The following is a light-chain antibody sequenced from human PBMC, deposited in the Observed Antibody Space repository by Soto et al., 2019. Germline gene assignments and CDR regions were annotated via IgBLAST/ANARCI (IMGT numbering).Light chain of an antibody. CDR3: QQRNNWPPVT. CDR1: ESISSN. Sequence: ERVLTQSPATLSLSPGERATLSCRASESISSNLAWYQQKPGLAPRLLIYDASNRATGIPARFSGSGSGTDFTLIISSLEPEDFAVYYCQQRNNWPPVTFGQGTRLEI. J-gene: IGKJ5*01. CDR2: DAS. V-gene: IGKV3-11*01.